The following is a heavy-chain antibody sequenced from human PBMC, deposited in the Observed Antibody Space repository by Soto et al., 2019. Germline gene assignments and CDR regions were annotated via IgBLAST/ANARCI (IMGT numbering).Heavy chain of an antibody. CDR3: ARDYYDSSGYSNYYYYYGMDV. V-gene: IGHV1-2*04. J-gene: IGHJ6*02. CDR2: INPNSGGT. CDR1: GYTFTGYY. D-gene: IGHD3-22*01. Sequence: ASVKVSCKASGYTFTGYYMHWVRQAPGQGLEWMGWINPNSGGTNYAQKFQGWVTITREPSISTAYMELSRLRSDDTAVYYCARDYYDSSGYSNYYYYYGMDVWGQGTTVTVSS.